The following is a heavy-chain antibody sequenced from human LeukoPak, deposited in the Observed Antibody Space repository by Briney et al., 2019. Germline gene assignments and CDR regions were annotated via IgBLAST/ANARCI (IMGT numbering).Heavy chain of an antibody. CDR2: IYHSGST. CDR1: GYSISSGYY. V-gene: IGHV4-38-2*02. Sequence: SETLSLTCTVSGYSISSGYYWGWIRQPPGKGLEWIGSIYHSGSTYYNPSLKSRVTISVDTSKNQFSLKLSSVTAADTAVYYCAGRYYYGNNWFDPWGQGTLVTVSS. CDR3: AGRYYYGNNWFDP. D-gene: IGHD3-10*01. J-gene: IGHJ5*02.